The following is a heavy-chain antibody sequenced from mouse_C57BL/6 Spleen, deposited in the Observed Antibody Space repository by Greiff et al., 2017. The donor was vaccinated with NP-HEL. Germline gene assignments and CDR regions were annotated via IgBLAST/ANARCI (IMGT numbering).Heavy chain of an antibody. D-gene: IGHD1-1*01. CDR3: ARERVYYGRSYAMDY. J-gene: IGHJ4*01. CDR2: ISSGSSTI. Sequence: EVQLVESGGGLVKPGGSLKLSCAASGFTFSDYGMHWVRQAPEKGLEWVAYISSGSSTIYYADTVKGRFTISRDNAKNTLFLQLTSLRSEDTAMYYWARERVYYGRSYAMDYWGQGTSVTVSS. CDR1: GFTFSDYG. V-gene: IGHV5-17*01.